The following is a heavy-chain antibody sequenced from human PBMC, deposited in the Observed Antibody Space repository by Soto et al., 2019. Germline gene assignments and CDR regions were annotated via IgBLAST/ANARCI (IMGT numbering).Heavy chain of an antibody. Sequence: GASVKVSCKASGGTFSSYAISWVRQAPGQGLEWMGGIIPILGTANYAQKFQGRVTITADESTSTAYMELSSLRSEDTAVYYCARSGGSYYVRNYYYGMDVWGQGTTVTVSS. CDR1: GGTFSSYA. V-gene: IGHV1-69*13. CDR3: ARSGGSYYVRNYYYGMDV. J-gene: IGHJ6*02. D-gene: IGHD1-26*01. CDR2: IIPILGTA.